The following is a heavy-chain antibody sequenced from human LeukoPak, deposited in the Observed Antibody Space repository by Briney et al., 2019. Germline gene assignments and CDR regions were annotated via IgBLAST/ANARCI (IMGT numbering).Heavy chain of an antibody. CDR2: ISGSGGST. J-gene: IGHJ4*02. Sequence: GGSLRLSCAASGFTFSSYAMSWVRQAPGKGLEWVSSISGSGGSTYYADSVKGRFTISRDNAKNSLYLQMNSLRAEDTAVYYCARDHPPATFWSGDQGYYFDYWGQGTLVTVSS. D-gene: IGHD3-3*01. CDR3: ARDHPPATFWSGDQGYYFDY. V-gene: IGHV3-23*01. CDR1: GFTFSSYA.